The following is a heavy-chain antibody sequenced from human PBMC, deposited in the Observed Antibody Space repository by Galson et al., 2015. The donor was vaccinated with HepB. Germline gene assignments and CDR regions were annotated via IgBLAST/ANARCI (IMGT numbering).Heavy chain of an antibody. J-gene: IGHJ4*02. CDR3: VRDLSLDY. CDR2: INGNGNNM. CDR1: GFNFTIYN. V-gene: IGHV3-21*01. Sequence: SLRLSCAASGFNFTIYNMNWVRQAPGMGLEWVSSINGNGNNMKYADSMKGRFTISRDNAKKSLYLEINSLSAEDTAVYYCVRDLSLDYWGQGTLVTVSS.